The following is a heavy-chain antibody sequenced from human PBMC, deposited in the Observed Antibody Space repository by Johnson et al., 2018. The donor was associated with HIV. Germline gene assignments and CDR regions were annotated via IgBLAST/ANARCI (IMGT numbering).Heavy chain of an antibody. CDR2: TKQDGSEN. Sequence: VQLVESGGGLVQPGGSLRLSCAASGFTFSDYWMTWVRQPPGKGLEWVANTKQDGSENYYVDSVKGRFSISRDNSKNTLYLQMNSLRTEDTAVYYCARGRITTIVMDLRGVGFDIWGQGTMVIVSS. J-gene: IGHJ3*02. CDR1: GFTFSDYW. V-gene: IGHV3-7*02. CDR3: ARGRITTIVMDLRGVGFDI. D-gene: IGHD3-22*01.